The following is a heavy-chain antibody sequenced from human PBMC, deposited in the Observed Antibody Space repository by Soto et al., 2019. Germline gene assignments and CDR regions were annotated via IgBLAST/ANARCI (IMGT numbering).Heavy chain of an antibody. CDR3: ARVPHYYGSGYYYYYGMDV. J-gene: IGHJ6*02. CDR2: IYYSGST. D-gene: IGHD3-10*01. CDR1: GGSISSGGYY. V-gene: IGHV4-31*03. Sequence: PSETLSLTCTVFGGSISSGGYYWSWIRQHPGKGLEWIGYIYYSGSTYYNPSLKSRVTISVDTSKNQFSLKLSSVTAADTAVYYCARVPHYYGSGYYYYYGMDVWGQGTTVTVSS.